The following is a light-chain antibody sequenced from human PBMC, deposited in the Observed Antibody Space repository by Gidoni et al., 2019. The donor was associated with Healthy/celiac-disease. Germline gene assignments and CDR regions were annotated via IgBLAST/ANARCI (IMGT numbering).Light chain of an antibody. J-gene: IGLJ2*01. CDR3: SSYAGSNSVV. CDR1: SNDVGGYNY. CDR2: EVS. V-gene: IGLV2-8*01. Sequence: QSAPPQPPPASGSPGTSVTIPCTGTSNDVGGYNYVSWYQQHPGKAPNLMIYEVSKRPSGVPDRFFGSKSGNTASLTVSGLQAEDEADYYCSSYAGSNSVVFGGGTKLTVL.